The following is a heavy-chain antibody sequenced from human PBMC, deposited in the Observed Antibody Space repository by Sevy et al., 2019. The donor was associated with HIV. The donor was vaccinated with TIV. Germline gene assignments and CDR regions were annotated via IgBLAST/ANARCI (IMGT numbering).Heavy chain of an antibody. CDR2: ISAYNGNT. CDR1: GYTFTSYG. CDR3: ARDYFLMRAAAGPLSDYYYGMDV. J-gene: IGHJ6*02. V-gene: IGHV1-18*01. D-gene: IGHD6-13*01. Sequence: ASVKVSCKASGYTFTSYGISWVRQAPGQGLEWMGWISAYNGNTNYAQKLQGRVTMTTDTSTSTAYMELRSLRSDDTAVYYCARDYFLMRAAAGPLSDYYYGMDVWGQGTTVTVSS.